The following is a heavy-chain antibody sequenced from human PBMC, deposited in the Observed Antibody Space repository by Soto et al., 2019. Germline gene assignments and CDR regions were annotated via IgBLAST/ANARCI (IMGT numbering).Heavy chain of an antibody. J-gene: IGHJ4*02. V-gene: IGHV4-39*01. CDR3: ARAVVGKTGGVRGVIKYFDY. CDR1: GGSISSSSYY. D-gene: IGHD3-10*01. Sequence: QLQLQESGPGLVKPSETLSLTCTVSGGSISSSSYYWGWIRQPPGKGLEWIGSIYYSGSTYYNPSLKSRVAISVDTSKNQFSLKLSSVTAADTAVYYCARAVVGKTGGVRGVIKYFDYWGQGTLVTVSS. CDR2: IYYSGST.